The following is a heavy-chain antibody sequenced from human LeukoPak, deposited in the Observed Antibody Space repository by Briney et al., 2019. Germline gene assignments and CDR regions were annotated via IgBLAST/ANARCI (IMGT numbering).Heavy chain of an antibody. CDR2: IRRKAYGGTT. J-gene: IGHJ4*02. CDR3: AREVPPSDF. Sequence: GGSLRLSCTTSGFTFGDYALSWFRQATGKGLEWVGLIRRKAYGGTTEYAASVRGRFLISRDDSKSIAYLQMNSLKTEDTAVYYCAREVPPSDFWGQGTLVTVPS. CDR1: GFTFGDYA. V-gene: IGHV3-49*03.